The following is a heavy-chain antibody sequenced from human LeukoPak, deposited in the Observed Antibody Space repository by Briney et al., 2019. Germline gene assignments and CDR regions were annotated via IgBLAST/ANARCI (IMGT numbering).Heavy chain of an antibody. J-gene: IGHJ1*01. V-gene: IGHV3-33*01. Sequence: PGSSLRLSCAASGFTFRSYNMHWVRQTPGKGLEWVAVVWYDGSKKYFPDSVKGRFDISRDNSRNTLDLQMNGLRVDDTAVYYCARGPYYYDGDDFWLEYFQHWGQGTLVTVSS. CDR1: GFTFRSYN. CDR2: VWYDGSKK. CDR3: ARGPYYYDGDDFWLEYFQH. D-gene: IGHD3-22*01.